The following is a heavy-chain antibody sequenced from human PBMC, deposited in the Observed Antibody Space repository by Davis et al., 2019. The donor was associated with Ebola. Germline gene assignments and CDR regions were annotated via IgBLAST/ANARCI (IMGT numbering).Heavy chain of an antibody. CDR2: IKQDGSEK. Sequence: GESLKISCAASGFTFSSYAMTWVRQAPGKGLEWVANIKQDGSEKYYVDSVKGRFTISRDNAKNSLLLQMDSLTAEDTAVYYCARERGPYILGWFEPFDIWGQGTRVTVSS. CDR3: ARERGPYILGWFEPFDI. V-gene: IGHV3-7*01. CDR1: GFTFSSYA. J-gene: IGHJ3*02. D-gene: IGHD3-10*01.